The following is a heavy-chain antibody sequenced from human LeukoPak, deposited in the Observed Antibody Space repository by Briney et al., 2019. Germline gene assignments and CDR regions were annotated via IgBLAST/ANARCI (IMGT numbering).Heavy chain of an antibody. Sequence: ASVKVSCKVSGYSLTELSMHWVRQAPGKGLEWMGGFDPEDGETIYAQKFQGRVTMTEDRSTDTAYMELSSLRSEDTAVYYCATASLYVYYYFDYWGQGTLVTVSS. V-gene: IGHV1-24*01. D-gene: IGHD5/OR15-5a*01. CDR3: ATASLYVYYYFDY. CDR2: FDPEDGET. J-gene: IGHJ4*02. CDR1: GYSLTELS.